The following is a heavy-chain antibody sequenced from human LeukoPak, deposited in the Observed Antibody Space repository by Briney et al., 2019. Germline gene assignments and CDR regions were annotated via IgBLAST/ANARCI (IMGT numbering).Heavy chain of an antibody. Sequence: SSETLSLTCAVYGGSFSGYYWSWIRQPPGKGLEWIGEINHSGSTNYNPSLKSRVTISVDTSKNQFSLKLSSVTAADTAVYYCARLFKWYFGTYYYYYMDVWGKGTTVTISS. CDR2: INHSGST. D-gene: IGHD3-3*01. CDR1: GGSFSGYY. V-gene: IGHV4-34*01. J-gene: IGHJ6*03. CDR3: ARLFKWYFGTYYYYYMDV.